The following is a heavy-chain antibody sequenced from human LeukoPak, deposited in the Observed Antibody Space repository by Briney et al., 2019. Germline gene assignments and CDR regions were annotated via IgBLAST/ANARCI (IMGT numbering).Heavy chain of an antibody. V-gene: IGHV3-11*01. CDR3: RGGPGWTFNH. CDR1: EFSFSDNF. Sequence: GGPLRLSGTASEFSFSDNFMACLPQSPGKGLEWVSYISSRGDTIHYSDVVKGRFSISRDNSKRSLYLQMNHLKIDDTAVYCARGGPGWTFNHWGQGTLVSVSS. CDR2: ISSRGDTI. D-gene: IGHD3/OR15-3a*01. J-gene: IGHJ5*02.